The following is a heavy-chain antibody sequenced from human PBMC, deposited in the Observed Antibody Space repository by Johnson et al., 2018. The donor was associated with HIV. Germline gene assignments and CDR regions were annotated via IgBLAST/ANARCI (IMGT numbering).Heavy chain of an antibody. D-gene: IGHD6-19*01. CDR3: AKGSGWYSAVDI. Sequence: QVQLVESGGGVVQPGRSLRLSCAASGFTFSSYAMHWVRQAPGKGLEWVAVISYDGSNTYYGDSMKGRLTISRDNSKNTLFLQMNSLRAEDTAVYYCAKGSGWYSAVDIWGEGTMVTVSS. J-gene: IGHJ3*02. V-gene: IGHV3-30*04. CDR2: ISYDGSNT. CDR1: GFTFSSYA.